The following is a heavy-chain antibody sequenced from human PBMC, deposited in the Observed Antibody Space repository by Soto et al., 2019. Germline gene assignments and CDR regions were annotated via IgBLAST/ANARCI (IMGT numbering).Heavy chain of an antibody. J-gene: IGHJ4*02. D-gene: IGHD3-3*01. V-gene: IGHV3-7*01. CDR1: GFTFSSYW. CDR2: IKQDGSEK. Sequence: GGSLRLSCAASGFTFSSYWMSWVRQAPGKGLEWVANIKQDGSEKYYVDSGKGRFTISRDNAKNSLYLQMNSLRAEDTAVYYCARVRLYYDFWSGYSRPMIFDYWGQGTLVTVSS. CDR3: ARVRLYYDFWSGYSRPMIFDY.